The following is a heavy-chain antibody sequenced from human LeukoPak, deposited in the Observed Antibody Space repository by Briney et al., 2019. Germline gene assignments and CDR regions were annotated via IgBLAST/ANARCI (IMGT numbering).Heavy chain of an antibody. Sequence: SVKVSCKASGYTFTSYGISWVRQAPGQGLEWMGGIIPIFGTANYAQKFQGRVTVTADESTSTAYMELSSLRSEDTAVYYCARDRGARIGYFYYYFYIDVWGKGTTVTVSS. D-gene: IGHD3-3*01. V-gene: IGHV1-69*13. CDR1: GYTFTSYG. CDR2: IIPIFGTA. J-gene: IGHJ6*03. CDR3: ARDRGARIGYFYYYFYIDV.